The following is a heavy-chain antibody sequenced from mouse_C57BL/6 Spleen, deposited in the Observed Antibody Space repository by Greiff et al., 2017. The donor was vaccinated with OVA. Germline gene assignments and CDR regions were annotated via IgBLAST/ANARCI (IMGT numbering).Heavy chain of an antibody. D-gene: IGHD1-1*01. V-gene: IGHV2-2*01. Sequence: VQLKESGPGLVQPSQSLSITCTVSGFSLTSYGVHWVRQSPGKGLEWLGVIWSGGSTDYNAAFISRLSISKDNSKSQVFFKMNSLQADDTAIYYCASSPLGSSYVGFDYWGQGTTLTVSS. J-gene: IGHJ2*01. CDR1: GFSLTSYG. CDR3: ASSPLGSSYVGFDY. CDR2: IWSGGST.